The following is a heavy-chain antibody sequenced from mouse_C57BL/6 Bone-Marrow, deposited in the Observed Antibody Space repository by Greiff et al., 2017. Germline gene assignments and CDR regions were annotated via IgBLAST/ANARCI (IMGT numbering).Heavy chain of an antibody. J-gene: IGHJ2*01. CDR3: TTPATYYFDY. CDR2: IDPENGDT. V-gene: IGHV14-4*01. Sequence: EVKLMESGAELVRPGASVKLSCTASGFNIKDDYMHWVKQRPEQGLEWIGWIDPENGDTEYASKVQGKATITADTTSNTAYLQLSCLTSEDTAVYDSTTPATYYFDYWGQGTTLTVSS. D-gene: IGHD1-2*01. CDR1: GFNIKDDY.